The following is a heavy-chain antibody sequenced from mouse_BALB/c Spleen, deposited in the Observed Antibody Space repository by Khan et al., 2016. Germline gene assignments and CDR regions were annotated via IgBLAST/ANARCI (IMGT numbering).Heavy chain of an antibody. D-gene: IGHD2-4*01. CDR2: IKSKSNNYAT. CDR1: GFTFNTYA. Sequence: EVQLVESGGGLVQPKGSLKLSCAASGFTFNTYAMNWVRQAPGKGLEWVARIKSKSNNYATYYADSVKDRFTISRDDSQGMLYLQMNNVKTEDTAMYYCVGYDYDYWGQGTSVTVSS. CDR3: VGYDYDY. J-gene: IGHJ4*01. V-gene: IGHV10-1*02.